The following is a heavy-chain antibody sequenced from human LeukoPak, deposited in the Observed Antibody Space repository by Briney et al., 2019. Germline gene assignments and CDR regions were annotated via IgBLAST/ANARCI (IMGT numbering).Heavy chain of an antibody. Sequence: PGGSLRLSCAASGFTFSSYGMSWVRQAPGKGLEWVSAISGSGGSTYYADSVKGRFTISRDNSKNTLYLQMNSLRAEDTAVYYCAKGGRDGYLTADYFDYWGQGTLVTVSS. D-gene: IGHD5-24*01. CDR3: AKGGRDGYLTADYFDY. V-gene: IGHV3-23*01. CDR2: ISGSGGST. J-gene: IGHJ4*02. CDR1: GFTFSSYG.